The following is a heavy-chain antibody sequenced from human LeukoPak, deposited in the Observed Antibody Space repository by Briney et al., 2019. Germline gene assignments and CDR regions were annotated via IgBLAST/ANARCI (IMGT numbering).Heavy chain of an antibody. D-gene: IGHD3-10*01. J-gene: IGHJ4*02. CDR1: GFTFDDYA. V-gene: IGHV3-43D*03. CDR2: ISWDGGST. CDR3: ARDKESGI. Sequence: GGSLRLSCAASGFTFDDYAMHWVRHAPGKGLEWVSLISWDGGSTYYADSVKGRFTISRDNAKNSLYLQMNSLRAEDTAVYYCARDKESGIWGQGTLVTVSS.